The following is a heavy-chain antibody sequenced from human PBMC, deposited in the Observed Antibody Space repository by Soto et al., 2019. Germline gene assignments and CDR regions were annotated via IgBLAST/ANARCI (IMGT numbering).Heavy chain of an antibody. J-gene: IGHJ4*02. Sequence: SQTLSLTCAISGDSVSNNSVAWNWVRQSPSRGLEWLGRTYYRSKWHYDYAPSVRSRITINPDTSKNHFSLQLNSVSPEDAAVYYCARTLRGRGVKYFDDWGQGTPVTASS. V-gene: IGHV6-1*01. CDR1: GDSVSNNSVA. CDR2: TYYRSKWHY. CDR3: ARTLRGRGVKYFDD. D-gene: IGHD3-10*01.